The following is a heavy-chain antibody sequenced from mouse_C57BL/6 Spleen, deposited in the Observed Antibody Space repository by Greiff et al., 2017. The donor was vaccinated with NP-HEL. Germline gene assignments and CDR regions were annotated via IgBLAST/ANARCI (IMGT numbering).Heavy chain of an antibody. D-gene: IGHD1-1*01. CDR3: AITTVVEGFDY. V-gene: IGHV1-82*01. J-gene: IGHJ2*01. CDR1: GYAFSSSW. Sequence: QVQLKESGPELVKPGASVKISCKASGYAFSSSWMNWVKQRPGKGLEWIGRIYPGDGDTNYNGKFKGKATLTADKSSSTAYMQLSSLTSEDSAVYFCAITTVVEGFDYWGQGTTLTVSS. CDR2: IYPGDGDT.